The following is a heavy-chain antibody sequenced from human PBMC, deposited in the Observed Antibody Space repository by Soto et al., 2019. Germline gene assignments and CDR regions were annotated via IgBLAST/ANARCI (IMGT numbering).Heavy chain of an antibody. J-gene: IGHJ5*02. CDR1: GASVSSDNYY. D-gene: IGHD1-7*01. Sequence: KLPETLFLTCTVSGASVSSDNYYWTWIRQPPGKGLEWIGYIYYSGNTNYNPSLKSRVTISVDTSKNQFSLKLSSVTAADTAVYYCARGRWNYGRGWFDPWGQGTLVTVSS. V-gene: IGHV4-61*01. CDR2: IYYSGNT. CDR3: ARGRWNYGRGWFDP.